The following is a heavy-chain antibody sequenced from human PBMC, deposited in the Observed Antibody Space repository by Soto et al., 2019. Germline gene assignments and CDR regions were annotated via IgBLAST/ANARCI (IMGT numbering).Heavy chain of an antibody. D-gene: IGHD3-22*01. J-gene: IGHJ6*02. CDR1: GGTPSNSA. CDR2: IIPVFGLV. Sequence: QVHLLLQSGAEVKKPGSSVKVSCKASGGTPSNSAISWVRQAPGQGLEWMGGIIPVFGLVQYAQHFQGRVTITADESTNTAYMELSRLRPADTAVYYCAGGRIVVVGSRAYYGMDVWGQGTTVTVSS. CDR3: AGGRIVVVGSRAYYGMDV. V-gene: IGHV1-69*01.